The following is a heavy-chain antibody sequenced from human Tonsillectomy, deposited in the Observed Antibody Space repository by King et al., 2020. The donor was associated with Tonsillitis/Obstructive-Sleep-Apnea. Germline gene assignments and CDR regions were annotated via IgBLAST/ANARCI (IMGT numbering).Heavy chain of an antibody. CDR1: GFTFSSKW. D-gene: IGHD6-25*01. CDR3: VRGSGFIFDY. CDR2: INQDGSDK. Sequence: VQLVESGGGLVQPGGSLRLSCAASGFTFSSKWMTWVRQAPGKGLEWVAIINQDGSDKYYVDSVKGRFAISRDNAQNSLFLQMNSLRAEDTAVYYCVRGSGFIFDYWGQGTLFTVSS. V-gene: IGHV3-7*03. J-gene: IGHJ4*02.